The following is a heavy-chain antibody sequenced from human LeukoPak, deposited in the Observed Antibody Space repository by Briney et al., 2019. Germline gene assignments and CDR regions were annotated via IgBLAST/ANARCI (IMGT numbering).Heavy chain of an antibody. J-gene: IGHJ4*02. CDR3: AKDRRPRSSGYYRYLADY. V-gene: IGHV1-69*04. CDR1: GGTFSSYA. D-gene: IGHD3-22*01. Sequence: ASVKVSCKASGGTFSSYAISWVRQAPGQGLEWMGRIIPILGIANYAQKFQGRVTITADKSTSTAYMELSSLRSEDTAVYYCAKDRRPRSSGYYRYLADYWGQGTLVTVSS. CDR2: IIPILGIA.